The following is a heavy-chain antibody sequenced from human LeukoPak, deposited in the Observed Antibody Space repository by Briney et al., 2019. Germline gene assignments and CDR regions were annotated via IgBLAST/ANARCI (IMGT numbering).Heavy chain of an antibody. CDR1: GGSFSGYY. V-gene: IGHV4-34*01. Sequence: SETLSLTCAVYGGSFSGYYWSWIRQPPGKGLEWIGEINHSGSTNYNPSLKSRVTISVDTSKNQFSLKLSSVTAADTAVYYCARARGTFILGAHLHFGTWGHRTLVTVSS. CDR2: INHSGST. CDR3: ARARGTFILGAHLHFGT. D-gene: IGHD1-26*01. J-gene: IGHJ4*01.